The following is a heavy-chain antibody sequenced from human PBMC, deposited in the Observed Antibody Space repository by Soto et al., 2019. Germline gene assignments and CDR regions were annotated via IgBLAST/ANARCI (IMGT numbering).Heavy chain of an antibody. CDR1: GGSISGGVHS. V-gene: IGHV4-30-4*01. CDR3: AREIMRLTNDWYFDL. D-gene: IGHD2-8*01. J-gene: IGHJ2*01. CDR2: IFDSGST. Sequence: PSETLSLTCTVSGGSISGGVHSWSWIRQPPGKGLEWIGHIFDSGSTYYNPSLKSRLTISVDTSKNQFSLRLSSVTAADTAVYYCAREIMRLTNDWYFDLWGRGTLVTV.